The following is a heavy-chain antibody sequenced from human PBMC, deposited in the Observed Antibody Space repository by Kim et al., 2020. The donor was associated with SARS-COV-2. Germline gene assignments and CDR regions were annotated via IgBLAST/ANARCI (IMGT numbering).Heavy chain of an antibody. Sequence: GGSLRLSCKASGFSFSNYVMNWVRQAPGKGLEWVANIIGSGGNTYYADSVTGRFTVSRDNSENTLYLQMNGLRAYDTAIYYCVKRGYTGTWPAPHWGQGILVTVSS. V-gene: IGHV3-23*01. J-gene: IGHJ4*02. CDR1: GFSFSNYV. CDR3: VKRGYTGTWPAPH. D-gene: IGHD2-2*02. CDR2: IIGSGGNT.